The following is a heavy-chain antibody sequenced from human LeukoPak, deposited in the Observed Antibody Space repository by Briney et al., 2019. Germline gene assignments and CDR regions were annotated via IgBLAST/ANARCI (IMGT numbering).Heavy chain of an antibody. J-gene: IGHJ4*02. V-gene: IGHV3-33*06. Sequence: GGSLRLSCAASGFTFSTYGMHWVRQAPGRGLEWVAVIWYGGSNTYYADSVKGRFTISRDNSKNTLYLQMNSLRAEDTAVYYCAKDSSDYGDLQLFDYWGQGILVTVSS. CDR2: IWYGGSNT. CDR3: AKDSSDYGDLQLFDY. D-gene: IGHD4-17*01. CDR1: GFTFSTYG.